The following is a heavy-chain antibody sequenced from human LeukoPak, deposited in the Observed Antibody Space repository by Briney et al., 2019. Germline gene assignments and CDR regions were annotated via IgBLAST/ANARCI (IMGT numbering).Heavy chain of an antibody. CDR3: ARALAYCGGDCPNFDY. Sequence: GASVKVSCKASGYTFTSHGISWVRQAPGQGLEWMGWISAYNGNTNYAQKLQGRVTMTTDTSTSTAYMELRSLRSDDTAVYYCARALAYCGGDCPNFDYWGQGTLVTVS. CDR2: ISAYNGNT. CDR1: GYTFTSHG. J-gene: IGHJ4*02. V-gene: IGHV1-18*01. D-gene: IGHD2-21*02.